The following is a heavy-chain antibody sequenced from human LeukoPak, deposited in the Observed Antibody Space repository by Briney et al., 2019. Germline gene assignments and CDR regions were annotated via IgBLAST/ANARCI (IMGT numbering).Heavy chain of an antibody. J-gene: IGHJ4*02. D-gene: IGHD1-26*01. Sequence: ASVTVSCKASVYTFTSYYMHWVRQAPGQGREGMGIIIPSGGSTSYAQQFQGRVTMTRDTSKSTVYMELSSLRSEDTAVYYCARVLGATSQTFDYWGQGTLVTVSS. CDR2: IIPSGGST. CDR1: VYTFTSYY. V-gene: IGHV1-46*01. CDR3: ARVLGATSQTFDY.